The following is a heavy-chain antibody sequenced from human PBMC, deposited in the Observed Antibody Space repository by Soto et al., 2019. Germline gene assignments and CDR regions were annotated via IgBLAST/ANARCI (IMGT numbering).Heavy chain of an antibody. CDR2: MNPNSGNT. CDR3: ARPMVRGVHNWFDP. D-gene: IGHD3-10*01. Sequence: ASLKVSCKASGYTFTSYDINWVRQATGQGLEWMGWMNPNSGNTGYAQKFQGRVTMTRNTSISTAYMELSSLRSEDTAVYYCARPMVRGVHNWFDPWGQGTLVTVSS. V-gene: IGHV1-8*02. J-gene: IGHJ5*02. CDR1: GYTFTSYD.